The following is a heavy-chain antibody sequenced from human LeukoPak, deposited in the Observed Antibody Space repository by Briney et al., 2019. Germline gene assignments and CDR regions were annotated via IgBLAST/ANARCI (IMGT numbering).Heavy chain of an antibody. CDR2: INHSGNT. CDR3: ARGQVRRL. D-gene: IGHD3-10*01. CDR1: GGSFSGYY. Sequence: SETLSLTCAVYGGSFSGYYWSWIRQPPGKGLEWIGEINHSGNTNYNPSLKSRVTISVDTSKNQFSLKLSSVTAADTAVYYCARGQVRRLWGQGTLVTVSS. J-gene: IGHJ4*02. V-gene: IGHV4-34*01.